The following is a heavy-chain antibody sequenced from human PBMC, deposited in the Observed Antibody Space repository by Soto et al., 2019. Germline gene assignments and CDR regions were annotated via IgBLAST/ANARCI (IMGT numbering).Heavy chain of an antibody. CDR1: GFTFSSYG. CDR2: IWYDGSNK. CDR3: ARDAEYSSSGLVDV. Sequence: GGSLRLSCAASGFTFSSYGMHWVRQAPGKGLEWVAVIWYDGSNKYYVDSVKGRFTISRDNSKNTLYLQMNSLRAEDTAVYYCARDAEYSSSGLVDVWGKGTTVTVSS. D-gene: IGHD6-6*01. V-gene: IGHV3-33*01. J-gene: IGHJ6*04.